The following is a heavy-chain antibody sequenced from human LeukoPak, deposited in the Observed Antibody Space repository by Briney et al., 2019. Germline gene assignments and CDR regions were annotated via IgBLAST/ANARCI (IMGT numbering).Heavy chain of an antibody. CDR1: RFTFSNYS. CDR2: ITSSSTYI. V-gene: IGHV3-21*01. J-gene: IGHJ4*02. D-gene: IGHD3-22*01. Sequence: GGSLRLSCAASRFTFSNYSTNWVRQAPGKGLEWVSSITSSSTYIYYADSVEGRFTISRDNAKNSLYLQMNSLRAEDTAVYYCARAQGGYYDSSGYDYWGQGTLVTVSS. CDR3: ARAQGGYYDSSGYDY.